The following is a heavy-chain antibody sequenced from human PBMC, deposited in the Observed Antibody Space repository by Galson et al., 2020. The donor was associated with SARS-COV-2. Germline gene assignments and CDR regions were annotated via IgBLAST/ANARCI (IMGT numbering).Heavy chain of an antibody. CDR1: GFALSSYW. J-gene: IGHJ4*02. Sequence: GESLKISCEASGFALSSYWIHWVRRAPGEGLVWVARTNEDGSRLDYADSVKGRFTISRDNAKNTLFLLMNALRPEDTAVYYCARDLRGPKDYWGQGTLVTVSS. CDR3: ARDLRGPKDY. D-gene: IGHD5-12*01. V-gene: IGHV3-74*01. CDR2: TNEDGSRL.